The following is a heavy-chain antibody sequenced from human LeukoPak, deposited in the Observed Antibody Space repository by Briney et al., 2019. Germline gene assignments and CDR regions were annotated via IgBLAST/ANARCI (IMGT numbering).Heavy chain of an antibody. Sequence: GASVKVSCKASGGTFSSYAISWVRQAPGQGLEWMGGIIPIFGTANYAQKFQGRVTITADESTSTAYMELSSLRSEDTAVYYCARSVDTAMAPWLVTPLNWFDPWGQGTLVTVSS. CDR3: ARSVDTAMAPWLVTPLNWFDP. CDR1: GGTFSSYA. J-gene: IGHJ5*02. D-gene: IGHD5-18*01. CDR2: IIPIFGTA. V-gene: IGHV1-69*13.